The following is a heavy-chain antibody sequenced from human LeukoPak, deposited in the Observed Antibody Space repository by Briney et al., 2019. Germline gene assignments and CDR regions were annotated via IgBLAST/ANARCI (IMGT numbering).Heavy chain of an antibody. Sequence: SETLSLTCTVSGGSISSYYWSWIRQPPGKGLEWIGCIYYSGSTNYNPSLKSRVTISVETSKNQFSLKLRSVTAADTAVYYCARVTGYMIEDYFDYWGQGTLVTVSS. CDR2: IYYSGST. J-gene: IGHJ4*02. V-gene: IGHV4-59*01. D-gene: IGHD3-22*01. CDR3: ARVTGYMIEDYFDY. CDR1: GGSISSYY.